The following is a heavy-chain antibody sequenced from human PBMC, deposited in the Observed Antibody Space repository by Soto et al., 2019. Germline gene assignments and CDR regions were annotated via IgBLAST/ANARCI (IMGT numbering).Heavy chain of an antibody. CDR2: IYPGDSDT. CDR1: GYSFTSYW. D-gene: IGHD2-2*01. CDR3: ARSIVVVPAAMEGAPYYFDY. J-gene: IGHJ4*02. V-gene: IGHV5-51*01. Sequence: GESLKISCKGSGYSFTSYWIGWVRQMPGKGLEWMGIIYPGDSDTRYSPSFQGQVTISADKSISTAYLQWSSLKASDTAMYYCARSIVVVPAAMEGAPYYFDYWGQGTLVTVSS.